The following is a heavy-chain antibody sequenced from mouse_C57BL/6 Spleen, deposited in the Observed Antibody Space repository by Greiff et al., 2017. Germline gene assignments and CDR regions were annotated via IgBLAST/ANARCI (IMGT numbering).Heavy chain of an antibody. CDR1: GYTFTDYE. CDR2: IDPETGGT. Sequence: QVQLQQSGAELVRPGASVTLSCKASGYTFTDYEMHWVKQTPVHGLEWIGAIDPETGGTAYNQKFKGKAILTADKSSSTAYMELRSLTSEDSAVYYCTRWTVVAHYFDYWGQGTTLTVSS. D-gene: IGHD1-1*01. CDR3: TRWTVVAHYFDY. V-gene: IGHV1-15*01. J-gene: IGHJ2*01.